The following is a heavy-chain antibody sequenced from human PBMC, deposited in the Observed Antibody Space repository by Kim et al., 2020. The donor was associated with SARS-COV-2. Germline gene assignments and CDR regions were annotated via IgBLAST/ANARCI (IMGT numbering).Heavy chain of an antibody. J-gene: IGHJ4*02. V-gene: IGHV3-64D*09. CDR1: GFTFSSYA. D-gene: IGHD5-12*01. CDR2: ISSNGGSP. CDR3: VKRLDGYNIGGFDY. Sequence: GGSLRLSCSASGFTFSSYAMHWVRQAPGKGLEYVSAISSNGGSPYYADSVKGRFTISRDNSKNTLYLQMSSLRAEDTAVYYCVKRLDGYNIGGFDYWGQGTLVTVSS.